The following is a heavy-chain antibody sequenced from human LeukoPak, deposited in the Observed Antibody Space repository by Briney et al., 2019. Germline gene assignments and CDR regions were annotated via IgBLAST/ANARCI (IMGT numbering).Heavy chain of an antibody. V-gene: IGHV4-31*03. Sequence: SETLSLTCTVSGGSISSGGYYWSWIRQHPEKGLEWIGYIHYSGSTYYHPSLKSRVSMSVDTSRNQFSLKLSSVTAADTAVYYCACGSNNWYNWFDPWGQGTLATVSS. D-gene: IGHD1-1*01. CDR2: IHYSGST. CDR3: ACGSNNWYNWFDP. CDR1: GGSISSGGYY. J-gene: IGHJ5*02.